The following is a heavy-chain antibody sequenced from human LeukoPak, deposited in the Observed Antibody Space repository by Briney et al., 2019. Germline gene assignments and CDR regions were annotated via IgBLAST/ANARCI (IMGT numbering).Heavy chain of an antibody. Sequence: GGSLRLSCAASGFIFTNYFMSWVRQAPGKGLEWVASIKHDGSEKYYVDSVKGRFTISRDNAKNSLYLQMNSLRAEDTAVYYCAKDFGWLDPWGQGTLVTVSS. J-gene: IGHJ5*02. CDR1: GFIFTNYF. CDR2: IKHDGSEK. D-gene: IGHD3-3*01. CDR3: AKDFGWLDP. V-gene: IGHV3-7*04.